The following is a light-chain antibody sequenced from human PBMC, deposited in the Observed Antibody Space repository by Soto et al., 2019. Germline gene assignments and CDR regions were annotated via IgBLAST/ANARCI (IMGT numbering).Light chain of an antibody. CDR3: SSYTNRNTVL. CDR1: SSDIGGYRY. V-gene: IGLV2-14*01. CDR2: EVS. J-gene: IGLJ7*01. Sequence: QSVLTQPASVSGSPGQSITISCTGTSSDIGGYRYVSWYQQHPGNTPKLMIYEVSNRPSGVSNRFSGSKSGNTASLTISGLQAEDEADYFCSSYTNRNTVLFGGGTQLTVL.